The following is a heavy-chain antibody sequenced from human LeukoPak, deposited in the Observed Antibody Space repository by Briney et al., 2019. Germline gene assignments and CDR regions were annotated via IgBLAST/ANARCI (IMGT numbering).Heavy chain of an antibody. D-gene: IGHD4-11*01. CDR3: ARELYSNYGSWFDP. V-gene: IGHV3-30-3*01. CDR2: ISYDGSNK. Sequence: GGSLRLSCAASGFTFSSYAMHWVRQAPGKGLEWVAVISYDGSNKYYADSVKGRFTISRDNSKNTLYLQMNSLRAEDTAVYYCARELYSNYGSWFDPWGQGTLVTVAS. J-gene: IGHJ5*02. CDR1: GFTFSSYA.